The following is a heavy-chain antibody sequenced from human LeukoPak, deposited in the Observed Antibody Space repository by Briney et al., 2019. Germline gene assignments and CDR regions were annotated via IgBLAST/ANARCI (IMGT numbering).Heavy chain of an antibody. Sequence: ASVKVSCKASGYTFTMYYIHWVRQAPGQGLEWMGMINPSDGATTYAQRFQGRVTMTRDMSTTTVYMDLRSLRSEDTAVYFGAREQRGVLSGSLAVLFASYYTYYYMDVWGRGTTVTVSS. CDR1: GYTFTMYY. V-gene: IGHV1-46*01. CDR3: AREQRGVLSGSLAVLFASYYTYYYMDV. D-gene: IGHD1-26*01. J-gene: IGHJ6*03. CDR2: INPSDGAT.